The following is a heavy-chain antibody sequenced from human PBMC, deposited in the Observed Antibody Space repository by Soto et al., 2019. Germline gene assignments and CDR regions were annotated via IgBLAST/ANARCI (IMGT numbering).Heavy chain of an antibody. CDR1: GFTFSSYW. D-gene: IGHD6-19*01. Sequence: EVQLVESGGGLVQPGGSLRLSCAASGFTFSSYWMHWVRQVPGKGLVWVSRINSDGSSTTYADSVKGRFTISRDNAKNTLYLQMNSLRAEDTAVYYCTRWQYSSGWLDAVDIWGQGSMVPASS. CDR2: INSDGSST. V-gene: IGHV3-74*03. CDR3: TRWQYSSGWLDAVDI. J-gene: IGHJ3*02.